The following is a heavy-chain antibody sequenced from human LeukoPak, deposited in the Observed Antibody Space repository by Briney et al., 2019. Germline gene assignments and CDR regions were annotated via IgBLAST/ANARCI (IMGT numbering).Heavy chain of an antibody. CDR3: ARDSGAAAGFDY. V-gene: IGHV4-59*01. D-gene: IGHD6-13*01. CDR2: IYYSGST. CDR1: GGSISSYY. J-gene: IGHJ4*02. Sequence: SETLSLTCTVSGGSISSYYWSWIRQPPGKGLEWIGYIYYSGSTNYNPSLKSRVTISVDTSKNQFSLKLSSVTAADTAVYYCARDSGAAAGFDYWGQGTLVTVSS.